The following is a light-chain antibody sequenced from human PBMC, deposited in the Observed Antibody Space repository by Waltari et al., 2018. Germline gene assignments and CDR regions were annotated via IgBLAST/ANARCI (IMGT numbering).Light chain of an antibody. CDR2: VKSDGSH. CDR1: SGHSTNI. J-gene: IGLJ3*02. CDR3: QTGGHGTWV. V-gene: IGLV4-69*01. Sequence: QLVLTQSPSASASLGASVKLTCPLSSGHSTNIIAWLQQQPAKGPRFLMNVKSDGSHNKGVGIPDRFSGSSSGAERYLTISSLQSEDEADYYCQTGGHGTWVFGGGTRLTVL.